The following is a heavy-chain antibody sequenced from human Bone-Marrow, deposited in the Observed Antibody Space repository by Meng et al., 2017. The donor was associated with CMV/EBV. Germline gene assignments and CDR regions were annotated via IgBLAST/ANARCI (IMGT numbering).Heavy chain of an antibody. Sequence: SVKVSCKASGYTFTGYYMHWVRQAPGQGLEWMGGIIPIFGTANYAQKFQGRVTITTDESTSTAYMELSSLKSEDKSVYYCARDGDYDSHFGMDVWGQGTTVTVSS. D-gene: IGHD3-3*01. CDR1: GYTFTGYY. CDR2: IIPIFGTA. J-gene: IGHJ6*02. CDR3: ARDGDYDSHFGMDV. V-gene: IGHV1-69*05.